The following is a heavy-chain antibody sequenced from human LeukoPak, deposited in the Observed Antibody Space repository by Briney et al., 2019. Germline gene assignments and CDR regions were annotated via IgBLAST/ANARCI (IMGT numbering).Heavy chain of an antibody. CDR1: GFIFNSYG. V-gene: IGHV3-33*06. J-gene: IGHJ4*02. D-gene: IGHD6-6*01. Sequence: PGGSLRLSCAASGFIFNSYGIHWVRQAPGKGLEWVAVIWYAESSTYYTDSVKGRFTISRDNSKNTQYLQMNSLRAEDTAVYYCAKAVLWSSSGGYFDSWGQGTLVTVSS. CDR2: IWYAESST. CDR3: AKAVLWSSSGGYFDS.